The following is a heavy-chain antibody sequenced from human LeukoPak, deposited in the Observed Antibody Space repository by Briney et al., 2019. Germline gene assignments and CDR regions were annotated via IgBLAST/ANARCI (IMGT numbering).Heavy chain of an antibody. CDR1: GDSISGTFD. V-gene: IGHV4-61*02. D-gene: IGHD5-24*01. CDR3: ARAKSWLPFDS. J-gene: IGHJ4*02. Sequence: RTSQTLSLTCTVSGDSISGTFDWTWFRQPPGKGLEWIGRVYASGSTNYNPSLKSRVTISVDTSKNQFSLKLDSVTAADTAVYYCARAKSWLPFDSWGQGTLVTVSS. CDR2: VYASGST.